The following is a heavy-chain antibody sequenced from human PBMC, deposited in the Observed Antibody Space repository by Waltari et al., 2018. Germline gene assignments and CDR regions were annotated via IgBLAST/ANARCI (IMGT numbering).Heavy chain of an antibody. Sequence: QVQLQQWGAGLLKPSETLSLTCAVYGGSFSGYYWSWIRQPPGKGLEWIGEINHSGSTNYHPSLKSRVTISVDTSKSQFSLKLSSVTAADTAVYYCARGKKRGSNWFDPWGQGTLVTVSS. CDR3: ARGKKRGSNWFDP. CDR2: INHSGST. J-gene: IGHJ5*02. V-gene: IGHV4-34*01. CDR1: GGSFSGYY.